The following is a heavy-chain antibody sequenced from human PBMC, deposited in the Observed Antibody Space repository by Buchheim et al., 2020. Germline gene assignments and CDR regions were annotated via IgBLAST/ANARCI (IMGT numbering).Heavy chain of an antibody. J-gene: IGHJ6*02. D-gene: IGHD3-10*01. V-gene: IGHV1-46*01. CDR2: INPSGGST. Sequence: QVQLVQSGAVVKKPGASVKVSCKASGYTFRSYYMFWVRQAPGQGLEWMGIINPSGGSTSYAQKFQGRVTMTRDTSTSKVYMELSSLRSEDTAVYYCARDLKPYGSRNYYYYYYGMDVWGQGTT. CDR1: GYTFRSYY. CDR3: ARDLKPYGSRNYYYYYYGMDV.